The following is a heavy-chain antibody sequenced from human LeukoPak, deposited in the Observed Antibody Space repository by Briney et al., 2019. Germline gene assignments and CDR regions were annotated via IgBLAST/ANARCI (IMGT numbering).Heavy chain of an antibody. V-gene: IGHV1-8*01. CDR2: MNPNSGNT. D-gene: IGHD2/OR15-2a*01. Sequence: ASVKVSCKASGYTFTSYDINWVRQATGQGLEWMGWMNPNSGNTGYAQKFQGRVTMTRNTSISTAYMELSSLRSEDTAVYYCARDPLWAASKSPPEGGYYGMDVWGQGTTVTVSS. J-gene: IGHJ6*02. CDR1: GYTFTSYD. CDR3: ARDPLWAASKSPPEGGYYGMDV.